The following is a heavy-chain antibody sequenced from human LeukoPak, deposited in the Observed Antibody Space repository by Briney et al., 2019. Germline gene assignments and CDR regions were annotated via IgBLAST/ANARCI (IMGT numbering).Heavy chain of an antibody. CDR3: ARGRITMIVVVITDPPHYYFGY. J-gene: IGHJ4*02. D-gene: IGHD3-22*01. V-gene: IGHV4-34*01. CDR2: INHSGST. CDR1: GGSFSGYY. Sequence: SETLSLTCAVYGGSFSGYYWSWIRQPPGKGLEWIGEINHSGSTNYNPSLKSRVTISVDTSKNQFSLKLSSVTAADTAVYYCARGRITMIVVVITDPPHYYFGYWGQGTLVTVSS.